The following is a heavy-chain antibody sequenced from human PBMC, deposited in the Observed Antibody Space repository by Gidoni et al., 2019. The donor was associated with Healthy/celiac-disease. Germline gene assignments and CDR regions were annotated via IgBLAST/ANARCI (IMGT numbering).Heavy chain of an antibody. J-gene: IGHJ3*02. Sequence: EVQLVESGGGLVKPGGSLRLSCAASGFTFRSYSMNGVRQAPGKGLEGVSSISSSRSYIYYADSVKGRFTISRDNAKNSLYLQMNSLRAEDTAVYYCARDITYYYDSSGYLDAFDIWGQGTMVTVSS. V-gene: IGHV3-21*01. CDR3: ARDITYYYDSSGYLDAFDI. CDR1: GFTFRSYS. D-gene: IGHD3-22*01. CDR2: ISSSRSYI.